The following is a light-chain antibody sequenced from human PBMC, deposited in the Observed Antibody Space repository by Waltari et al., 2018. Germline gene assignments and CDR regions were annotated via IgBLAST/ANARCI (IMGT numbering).Light chain of an antibody. CDR2: ATS. V-gene: IGKV1-9*01. J-gene: IGKJ4*01. Sequence: DIQLTQSPSFLSASVGDRVTITCRASQGLGDYLAWYQQKPGKAPKLLIYATSTLQSGVPSRFSGSGSATEFTLTISSLQPEEFATYFCLQLNSYPLTFGGGTKVEIK. CDR1: QGLGDY. CDR3: LQLNSYPLT.